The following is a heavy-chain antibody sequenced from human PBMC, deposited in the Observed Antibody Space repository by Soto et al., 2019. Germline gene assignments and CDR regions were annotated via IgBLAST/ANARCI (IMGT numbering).Heavy chain of an antibody. V-gene: IGHV3-23*01. J-gene: IGHJ4*01. Sequence: GGSLRLSCAASGFTLTGYAMNWVRQAPGKGLEWVSAIGGNDYTTYYADSVKGRFTISRDNSKNALYLQMSSLRADDTAVYYCARGSPRSYFFYWGHGTLVTVSS. CDR2: IGGNDYTT. CDR1: GFTLTGYA. CDR3: ARGSPRSYFFY.